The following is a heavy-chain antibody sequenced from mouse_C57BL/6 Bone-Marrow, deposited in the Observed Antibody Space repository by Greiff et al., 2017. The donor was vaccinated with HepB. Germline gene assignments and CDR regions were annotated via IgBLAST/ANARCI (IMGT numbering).Heavy chain of an antibody. Sequence: EVQLVESGGGLVQPGGSMKLSCVASGFTFSNYWMNWVRQSPEKGLEWVAQIRLKSDNYATHYAESVKGRFTISRDDSKSSVYLQMNNLRAEEPRIYYCTNWDFGYWGPGTTLSVAS. CDR1: GFTFSNYW. CDR3: TNWDFGY. D-gene: IGHD4-1*01. J-gene: IGHJ2*01. CDR2: IRLKSDNYAT. V-gene: IGHV6-3*01.